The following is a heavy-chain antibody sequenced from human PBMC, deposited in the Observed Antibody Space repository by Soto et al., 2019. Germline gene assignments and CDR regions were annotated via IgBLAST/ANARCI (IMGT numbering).Heavy chain of an antibody. Sequence: SETLSLTCSVSGGSINSYWWSWIRQPAGKGLEWIGRVYSSGTTDYNPSLNSRATMSVETSKNQFSLKLSSVTAADTAVYYCARDIGSYAYGEGYWGQGIQVTV. CDR1: GGSINSYW. V-gene: IGHV4-4*07. CDR3: ARDIGSYAYGEGY. J-gene: IGHJ4*02. D-gene: IGHD3-10*01. CDR2: VYSSGTT.